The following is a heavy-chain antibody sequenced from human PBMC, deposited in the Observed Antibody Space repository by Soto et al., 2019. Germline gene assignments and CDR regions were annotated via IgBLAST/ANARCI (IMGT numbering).Heavy chain of an antibody. CDR2: IFYSGST. J-gene: IGHJ4*02. CDR1: GGSISSGDYY. CDR3: ARPNFMTTVGGADY. V-gene: IGHV4-30-4*01. D-gene: IGHD4-17*01. Sequence: SETLSLTCTVSGGSISSGDYYWSWIRQRPGKGLEWIGYIFYSGSTYYNPSLKSRVTISVDTSKNQFSLKLSSVPAADTALYYCARPNFMTTVGGADYRAQRTPVTVSS.